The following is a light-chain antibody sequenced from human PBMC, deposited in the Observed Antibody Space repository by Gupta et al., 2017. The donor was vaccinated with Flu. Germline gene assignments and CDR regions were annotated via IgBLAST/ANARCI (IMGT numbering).Light chain of an antibody. CDR2: WAS. CDR1: QSVLYSSNNKND. CDR3: QQYYSTPYT. J-gene: IGKJ2*01. Sequence: NCKSSQSVLYSSNNKNDLAWYQQKPGQPPKLLIYWASTRESGVPDRFSGSGSGTDFALTISSLQAEDVAVYYCQQYYSTPYTFGQGTKLEIK. V-gene: IGKV4-1*01.